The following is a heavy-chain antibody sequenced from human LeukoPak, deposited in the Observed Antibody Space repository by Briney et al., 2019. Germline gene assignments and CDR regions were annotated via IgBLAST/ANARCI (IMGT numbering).Heavy chain of an antibody. CDR1: AYTFSSYG. CDR2: ISAYNGNT. Sequence: VASVKVSCKASAYTFSSYGISWVRQAPGQGLEWMGWISAYNGNTNYAQKLQGRVTMTTDPSTSTAYMELTNLRSDDTAVYYCSRSGPQYNWNDDYWGQGTLVTVSS. V-gene: IGHV1-18*01. CDR3: SRSGPQYNWNDDY. D-gene: IGHD1-1*01. J-gene: IGHJ4*02.